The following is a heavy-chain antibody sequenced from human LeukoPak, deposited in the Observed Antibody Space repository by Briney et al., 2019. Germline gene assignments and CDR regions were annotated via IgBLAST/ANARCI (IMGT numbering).Heavy chain of an antibody. J-gene: IGHJ4*02. CDR1: GFTFSSYA. V-gene: IGHV3-23*01. Sequence: GGSLRLSCAASGFTFSSYAMSWVRQAPGKGLEWVSAISGSGGSTYYADSVKGRFTISRDNSKNTLYLQMNSLRAEDTAVYYCATMVTSPTYYYDSSGYEDYWGQGTLVTVST. CDR3: ATMVTSPTYYYDSSGYEDY. D-gene: IGHD3-22*01. CDR2: ISGSGGST.